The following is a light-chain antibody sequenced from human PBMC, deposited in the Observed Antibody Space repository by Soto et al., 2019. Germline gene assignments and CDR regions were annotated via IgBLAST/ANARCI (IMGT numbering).Light chain of an antibody. CDR3: QQYNTYPLT. J-gene: IGKJ4*01. CDR2: KAS. Sequence: DLQMTQSPSTLSASVGDRVTITCRASQGISTWLAWNQQKPGKAPKLLIYKASSLEGGVPSRFSGSGSGTEFNITVSSLQPDDFATYYCQQYNTYPLTFGGGTTVEIK. CDR1: QGISTW. V-gene: IGKV1-5*03.